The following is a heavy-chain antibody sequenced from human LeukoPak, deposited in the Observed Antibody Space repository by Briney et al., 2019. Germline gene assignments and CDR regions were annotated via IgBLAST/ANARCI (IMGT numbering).Heavy chain of an antibody. D-gene: IGHD6-13*01. CDR3: AKSGVAAAGGDYYYYMDV. CDR2: ISYDGSNK. CDR1: GFTFTNYV. V-gene: IGHV3-30-3*02. J-gene: IGHJ6*03. Sequence: GGSLRLSCAASGFTFTNYVIHWVRQAPGKGLEWVAVISYDGSNKYYADSVKGRFTISRDNSKNTLYLQMNSLRAEDTAVYYCAKSGVAAAGGDYYYYMDVWGKGTTVTVSS.